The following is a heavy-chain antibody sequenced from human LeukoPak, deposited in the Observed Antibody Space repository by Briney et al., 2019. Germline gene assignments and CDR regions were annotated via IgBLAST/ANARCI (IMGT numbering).Heavy chain of an antibody. V-gene: IGHV3-30*02. CDR3: AKPPLRSSTSCHFDY. J-gene: IGHJ4*02. Sequence: GGSLRLSCAASGFTFSSYGMHWVRQAPGKGLEWVAFIRYDGSNKYYADSVKGRFTISRDNSKNTLYLQMNSLRAEDTAVYYCAKPPLRSSTSCHFDYWGQGTLVTVSS. D-gene: IGHD2-2*01. CDR1: GFTFSSYG. CDR2: IRYDGSNK.